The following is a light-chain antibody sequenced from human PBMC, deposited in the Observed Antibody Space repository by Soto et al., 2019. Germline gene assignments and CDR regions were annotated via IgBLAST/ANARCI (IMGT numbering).Light chain of an antibody. V-gene: IGKV3-11*01. Sequence: EIVLTRSPATLSLSPGERATLSCRASQSVNSFLAWYQQKPGQAPRLLIYDASNRATGIPARFSGGGSGTDFTLTISSLEPEDSALYYCQQRTLWPPLTFGGGSKVEIK. J-gene: IGKJ4*01. CDR3: QQRTLWPPLT. CDR1: QSVNSF. CDR2: DAS.